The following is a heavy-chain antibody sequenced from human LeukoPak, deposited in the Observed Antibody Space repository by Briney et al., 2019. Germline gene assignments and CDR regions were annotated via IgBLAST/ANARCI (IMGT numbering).Heavy chain of an antibody. D-gene: IGHD3-16*01. CDR2: IRYDGSSI. Sequence: WGSLRLSCAASGFTFSNYGMSWVRQAPGKGLDWVAYIRYDGSSIHYGDSAKGRFNISRDNSKNTVYLQMNSLRTEDTAVYHCAKDSGNWGIDCWGQGTLVTVSS. CDR1: GFTFSNYG. V-gene: IGHV3-30*02. J-gene: IGHJ4*02. CDR3: AKDSGNWGIDC.